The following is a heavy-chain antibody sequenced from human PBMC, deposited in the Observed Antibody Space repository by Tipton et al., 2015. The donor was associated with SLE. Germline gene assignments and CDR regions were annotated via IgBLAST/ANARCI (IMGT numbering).Heavy chain of an antibody. Sequence: TLSLTCTVSGGSISGYYWSWIRQHPGKGLEWIGYIYYSGSTYYNPSLKSRVTISVDTSKNQFSLKLSSVTAADTAVYYCATSSRGRPIWGQGTMVTVSS. CDR2: IYYSGST. V-gene: IGHV4-31*03. CDR3: ATSSRGRPI. CDR1: GGSISGYY. D-gene: IGHD6-6*01. J-gene: IGHJ3*02.